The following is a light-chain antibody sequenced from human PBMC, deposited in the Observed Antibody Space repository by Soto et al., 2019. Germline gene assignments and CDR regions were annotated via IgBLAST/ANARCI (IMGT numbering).Light chain of an antibody. J-gene: IGKJ3*01. CDR2: AAS. V-gene: IGKV1D-12*01. Sequence: DIQMTQSPSSVSASVGDRVTMTCRASQGISTWLAWYQQKPGKAPKLLINAASRLQNGVPSRFSGSGSGTEFTIAIRSLQAEACATYFCQQANRCPCPFGPGTKVYIK. CDR3: QQANRCPCP. CDR1: QGISTW.